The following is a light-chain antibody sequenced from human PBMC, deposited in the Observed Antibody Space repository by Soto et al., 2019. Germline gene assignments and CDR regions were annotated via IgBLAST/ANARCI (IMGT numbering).Light chain of an antibody. Sequence: EIQITQSRSSLYASVGDRVTITCRASQSITSYLNWYQQKPGKAPKLLIYAASSLQSGVPSRFSGSGSGTDFTLTISSLQPEDFATYYCQQSYSTPPTFGQGTRLEIK. CDR2: AAS. J-gene: IGKJ5*01. CDR3: QQSYSTPPT. CDR1: QSITSY. V-gene: IGKV1-39*01.